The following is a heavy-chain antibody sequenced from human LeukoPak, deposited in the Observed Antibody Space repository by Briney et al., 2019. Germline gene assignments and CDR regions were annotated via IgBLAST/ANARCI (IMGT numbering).Heavy chain of an antibody. CDR2: IIPIFGTA. J-gene: IGHJ6*02. D-gene: IGHD6-13*01. CDR3: ASVHTTAGTYYYYGMDV. V-gene: IGHV1-69*13. Sequence: ASVKVSCKASGGTFSSYAISWVRQAPGQELEWMGGIIPIFGTANYAQKFQGRVTITADESTSTAYMELSSLRSEDTAVYYCASVHTTAGTYYYYGMDVWGQGTTVTVSS. CDR1: GGTFSSYA.